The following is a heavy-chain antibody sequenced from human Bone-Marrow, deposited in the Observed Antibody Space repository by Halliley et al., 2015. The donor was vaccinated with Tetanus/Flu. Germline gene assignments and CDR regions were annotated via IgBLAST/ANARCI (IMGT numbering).Heavy chain of an antibody. Sequence: TLSLTCSLSGGSIGSHFWCWIRQPPGRGLEWIGSLYYSGSTYYNPSLKSRVSISVDTSKNHLPLNLNSVTAADTAVYYCARHYRHWLFDYWGQGTLVTVSS. CDR2: LYYSGST. J-gene: IGHJ4*02. V-gene: IGHV4-59*05. D-gene: IGHD3-16*02. CDR1: GGSIGSHF. CDR3: ARHYRHWLFDY.